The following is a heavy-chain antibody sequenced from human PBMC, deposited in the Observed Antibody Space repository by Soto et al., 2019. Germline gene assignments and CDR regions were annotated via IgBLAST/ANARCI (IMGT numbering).Heavy chain of an antibody. CDR1: GFSLTSPGMC. V-gene: IGHV2-70*13. D-gene: IGHD1-20*01. CDR2: IERDDDDK. Sequence: SGPTLVNPTETLTLTCTFSGFSLTSPGMCVSWIRQSPGKALEWLALIERDDDDKYYSTSLKTRPTITKDTRKNQVVLTMANMEPADTATYYCARSIRGPRRFNGMDVWGQGTTVTVSS. J-gene: IGHJ6*02. CDR3: ARSIRGPRRFNGMDV.